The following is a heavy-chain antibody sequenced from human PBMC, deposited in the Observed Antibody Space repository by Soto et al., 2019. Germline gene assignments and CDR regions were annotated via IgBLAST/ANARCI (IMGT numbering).Heavy chain of an antibody. CDR3: VLTKYYYDRSGYDPD. CDR1: GFTFSSYA. Sequence: EVQLVESGGGLVQPGGSLRLSCSASGFTFSSYAMHWVRQAPGKGLEYVSAISSNGGSTYYADSVKGRFTISRDNSKNTLYLQMSSLRAEDTAVYYCVLTKYYYDRSGYDPDWGQGTLVTVSS. CDR2: ISSNGGST. D-gene: IGHD3-22*01. V-gene: IGHV3-64D*08. J-gene: IGHJ4*02.